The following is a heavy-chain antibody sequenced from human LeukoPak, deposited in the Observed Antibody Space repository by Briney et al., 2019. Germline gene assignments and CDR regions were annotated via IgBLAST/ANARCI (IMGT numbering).Heavy chain of an antibody. CDR2: IGTAGDT. CDR3: ARGTRLGVVDY. J-gene: IGHJ4*02. Sequence: GGSLRLSCAASGFTFSSYDMHWVRQGTGKGLELVSAIGTAGDTYYPGSVKRRFTISRENAKNSLCLQMNSLRAGDTAVYYWARGTRLGVVDYWGQGTLVTVSS. V-gene: IGHV3-13*01. CDR1: GFTFSSYD. D-gene: IGHD3-16*01.